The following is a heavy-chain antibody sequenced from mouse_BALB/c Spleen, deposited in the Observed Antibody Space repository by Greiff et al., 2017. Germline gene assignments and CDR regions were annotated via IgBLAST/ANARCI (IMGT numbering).Heavy chain of an antibody. V-gene: IGHV2-6-7*01. CDR1: GFSLTGYG. J-gene: IGHJ3*01. CDR2: IWGDGST. CDR3: ARAYSSGPAWFAY. Sequence: VMLVESGPGLVAPSQSLSITCTVSGFSLTGYGVNWVRQPPGKGLEWLGMIWGDGSTDYNSALKSRLSISKDNSKSQVFLKMNSLQTDDTARYYCARAYSSGPAWFAYWGQGTLVTVSA. D-gene: IGHD3-1*01.